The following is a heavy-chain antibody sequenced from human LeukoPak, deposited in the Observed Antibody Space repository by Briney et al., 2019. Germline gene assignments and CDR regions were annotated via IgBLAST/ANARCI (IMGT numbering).Heavy chain of an antibody. D-gene: IGHD2-15*01. CDR3: ARGRRRPIVVVAATRAFDI. V-gene: IGHV4-4*07. J-gene: IGHJ3*02. CDR1: DDSISSYY. CDR2: IYTSGST. Sequence: SETLSLTCTVSDDSISSYYWSWIRQPAGKGLEWIGRIYTSGSTNYNPSLKSRVTISVDTSKNQFSLKLSSVTAADTAVYYCARGRRRPIVVVAATRAFDIWGQGTMVTVSS.